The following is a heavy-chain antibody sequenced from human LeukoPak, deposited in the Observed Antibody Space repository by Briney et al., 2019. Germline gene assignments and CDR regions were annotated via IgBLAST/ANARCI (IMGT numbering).Heavy chain of an antibody. CDR2: ITSGDTAI. V-gene: IGHV3-11*01. J-gene: IGHJ4*02. D-gene: IGHD3-10*01. Sequence: GGSLRLSCAASGFTFSDYSMSWIRQAPGKGLEWVSYITSGDTAIYYADSVKGRFTISRDNAKNSLFLQMNSLRAEDTAVYYCARSGGNSPVDYWGQGTQVTFSS. CDR1: GFTFSDYS. CDR3: ARSGGNSPVDY.